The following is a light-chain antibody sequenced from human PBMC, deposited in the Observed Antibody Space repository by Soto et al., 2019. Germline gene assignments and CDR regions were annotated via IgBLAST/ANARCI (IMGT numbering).Light chain of an antibody. V-gene: IGKV3-20*01. Sequence: EFVLTQSPGTLSFSPGERATLSCRASQTVRNNYLAWYQQKPGQAPRLLIYDASSRATGIPDRFSGGGSGKDFTLTISRLEPEDFAVHYSQQFSRYLLTFGVGIKVDIX. CDR3: QQFSRYLLT. J-gene: IGKJ4*01. CDR2: DAS. CDR1: QTVRNNY.